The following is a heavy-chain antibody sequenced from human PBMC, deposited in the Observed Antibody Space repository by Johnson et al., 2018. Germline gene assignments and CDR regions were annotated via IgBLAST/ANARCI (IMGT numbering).Heavy chain of an antibody. CDR1: GGSISSYY. J-gene: IGHJ6*03. Sequence: QVQLQESGPGLVKPSETLSLTCTVSGGSISSYYWSWIRQPPGKGLEWIGYIYYSGSTNYNPSLKSRVTISVDTSKNQFSCKLSPVTAADTAVYYCARGSDTARENYYYDYMDVWGKGTTVTVSS. CDR3: ARGSDTARENYYYDYMDV. CDR2: IYYSGST. D-gene: IGHD5-18*01. V-gene: IGHV4-59*01.